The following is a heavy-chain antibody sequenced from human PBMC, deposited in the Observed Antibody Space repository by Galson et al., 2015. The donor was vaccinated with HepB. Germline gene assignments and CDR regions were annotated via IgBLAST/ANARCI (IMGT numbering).Heavy chain of an antibody. V-gene: IGHV3-48*04. CDR1: GFTFSRYS. J-gene: IGHJ4*02. Sequence: SLRLSCAASGFTFSRYSMNWVRQAPGKGLEWVSFVSSSGHTFYYADSVKGRFTISRDNANNSLYLQMNSLRAEDTAVYYCATDEGGPHYWGQGTLVTVSS. CDR3: ATDEGGPHY. CDR2: VSSSGHTF. D-gene: IGHD1-26*01.